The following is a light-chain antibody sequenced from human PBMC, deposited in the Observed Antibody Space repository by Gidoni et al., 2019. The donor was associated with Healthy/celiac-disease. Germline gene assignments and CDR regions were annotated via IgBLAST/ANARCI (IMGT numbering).Light chain of an antibody. CDR3: QQYNNWPRT. V-gene: IGKV3-15*01. J-gene: IGKJ1*01. CDR1: QSVSSN. Sequence: EIVMTQSPATLSGSPGERATLSCRASQSVSSNLAWYQQKHGQAPRLLIYGASTRATGIPARFSGSGSGTEFTLTISSLQSEDFAVYYCQQYNNWPRTFGQGTKVEIK. CDR2: GAS.